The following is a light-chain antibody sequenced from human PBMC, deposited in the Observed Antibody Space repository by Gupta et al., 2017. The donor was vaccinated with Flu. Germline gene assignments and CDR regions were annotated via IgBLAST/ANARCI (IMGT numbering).Light chain of an antibody. CDR3: QEHEHLYT. V-gene: IGKV1-33*01. Sequence: DIQMTQSPSSLSASVGDRVTITCQASRDIRNYLNWFQQKPGKAPKLLIYDATSLETGVPSRFSGSGSGTDFTFTISSLQPEDIATYFCQEHEHLYTFGQGTKLEIK. J-gene: IGKJ2*01. CDR1: RDIRNY. CDR2: DAT.